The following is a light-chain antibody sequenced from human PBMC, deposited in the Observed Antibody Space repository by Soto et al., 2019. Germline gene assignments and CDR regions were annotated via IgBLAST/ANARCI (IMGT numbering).Light chain of an antibody. CDR3: MQTLQTPNT. CDR2: LAS. V-gene: IGKV2-28*01. J-gene: IGKJ5*01. CDR1: QRLLYSDGDNY. Sequence: DIVMTQSPLSLGVTPGEPASISCRSSQRLLYSDGDNYLDWYLQKPGQSPQLLIYLASNRASGAPAMFSGSGSATYFTLNISRVEAEDVGLYYCMQTLQTPNTFGQGTRLDIK.